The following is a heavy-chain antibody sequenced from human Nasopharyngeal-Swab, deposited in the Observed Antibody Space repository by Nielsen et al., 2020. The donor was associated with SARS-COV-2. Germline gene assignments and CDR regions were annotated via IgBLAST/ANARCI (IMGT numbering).Heavy chain of an antibody. D-gene: IGHD6-13*01. CDR2: ISWNSASI. Sequence: SLKISCATSGFTFDDYAMHWVRQAPGKGLEWVSGISWNSASINYADSVKGRFTISRDNAKNSLFLQMNSLRAEDTAFYYCAKDIRASSWSLQFDDWGRGTPVTVSS. V-gene: IGHV3-9*01. CDR1: GFTFDDYA. CDR3: AKDIRASSWSLQFDD. J-gene: IGHJ4*02.